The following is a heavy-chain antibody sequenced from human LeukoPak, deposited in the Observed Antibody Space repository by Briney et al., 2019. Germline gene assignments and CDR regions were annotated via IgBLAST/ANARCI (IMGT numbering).Heavy chain of an antibody. CDR3: ARTAINYYDSSGFEY. Sequence: PSETLSLTCTVSGGSISSYYWSWIRQPPGKGLEWVRYIYYSGSTNYNPSLKSRVSISVDTTKSQFSLKQSSVRAADTAVYYCARTAINYYDSSGFEYWGQGTLVTVSS. CDR2: IYYSGST. D-gene: IGHD3-22*01. CDR1: GGSISSYY. V-gene: IGHV4-59*01. J-gene: IGHJ4*02.